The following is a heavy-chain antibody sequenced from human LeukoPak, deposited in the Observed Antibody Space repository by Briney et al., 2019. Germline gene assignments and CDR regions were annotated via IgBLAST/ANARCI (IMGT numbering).Heavy chain of an antibody. D-gene: IGHD3-10*01. V-gene: IGHV3-23*01. Sequence: GGSLRLSCAASGFTFSSYAMNWVRQAPGKGLEWVSTISSGGSSTYYAESVKGRFTISRDNSKNTLYLQMKSLRAEDTAVYYCAKIYGSWSYYYFDYWGQGTLVTVSS. J-gene: IGHJ4*02. CDR2: ISSGGSST. CDR3: AKIYGSWSYYYFDY. CDR1: GFTFSSYA.